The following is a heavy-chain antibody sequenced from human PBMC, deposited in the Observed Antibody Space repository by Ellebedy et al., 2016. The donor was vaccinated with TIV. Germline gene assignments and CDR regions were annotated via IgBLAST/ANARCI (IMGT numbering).Heavy chain of an antibody. D-gene: IGHD6-13*01. Sequence: GESLKISCAASGFTFSNYWMNWVRQAPGKGLEWVAVISYDGSNKYYEDSVKGRFTISRDNSKNTLYLQMNSLRAEDTAVYYCARPLFYSSSWYIPLGYWGQGTLVTVSS. CDR2: ISYDGSNK. CDR1: GFTFSNYW. CDR3: ARPLFYSSSWYIPLGY. V-gene: IGHV3-30-3*01. J-gene: IGHJ4*02.